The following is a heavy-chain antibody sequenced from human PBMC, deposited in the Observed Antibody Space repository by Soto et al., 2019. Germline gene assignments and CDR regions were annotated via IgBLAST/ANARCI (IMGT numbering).Heavy chain of an antibody. Sequence: QVQLVQSGDEVRKPGSSVKVSCKSSGYIFVNYGIAWVRQVPGQGLEWMGWISPYSGNTHYASKVQGRLTMTTDTSTSTAYMDLASLTSYDTAVYYWAMMDNYVTPTPHDVWGQGTTVTVYS. CDR1: GYIFVNYG. D-gene: IGHD3-16*01. CDR3: AMMDNYVTPTPHDV. CDR2: ISPYSGNT. V-gene: IGHV1-18*01. J-gene: IGHJ6*02.